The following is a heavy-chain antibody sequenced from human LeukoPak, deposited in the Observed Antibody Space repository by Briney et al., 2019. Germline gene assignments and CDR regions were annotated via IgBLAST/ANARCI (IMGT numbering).Heavy chain of an antibody. D-gene: IGHD6-19*01. CDR2: IKQDGSEI. Sequence: GGSLRLSCAASGFTFSSYWMSWVRQAPGKGLEGVANIKQDGSEIYYVASVKGRFTMSRDNAKNTLYLQMNSLRAEDTAVYYCARIAVAAFDYWGQGTLVTVSS. CDR3: ARIAVAAFDY. J-gene: IGHJ4*02. V-gene: IGHV3-7*03. CDR1: GFTFSSYW.